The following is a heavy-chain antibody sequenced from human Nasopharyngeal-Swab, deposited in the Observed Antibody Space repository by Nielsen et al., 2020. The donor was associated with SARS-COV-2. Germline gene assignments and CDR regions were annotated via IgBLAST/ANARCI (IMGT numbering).Heavy chain of an antibody. Sequence: ASVKVSCKASGYTFTSYGISWVRQAPGQGLEWVGWISAYNGNTNYAQKLQGRVTMTTDTSTSTAYMELRGLRSDDTAVYYCARVVGSSGYYYYYGMDVWGQGTTVTVSS. D-gene: IGHD6-6*01. CDR2: ISAYNGNT. J-gene: IGHJ6*02. V-gene: IGHV1-18*01. CDR1: GYTFTSYG. CDR3: ARVVGSSGYYYYYGMDV.